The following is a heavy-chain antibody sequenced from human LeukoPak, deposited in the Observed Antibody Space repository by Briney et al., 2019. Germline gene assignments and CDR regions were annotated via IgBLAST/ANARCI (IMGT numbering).Heavy chain of an antibody. V-gene: IGHV4-39*01. J-gene: IGHJ4*02. CDR1: GGSVSRGGYY. CDR3: ARHGWLGVGGWY. CDR2: IYYSGST. Sequence: SETLSLTCTVSGGSVSRGGYYWGWIRQPPGKGLEWIGSIYYSGSTYYNPSLKSRVTISVDTSKNQFSLELRSVTAADTAVYSCARHGWLGVGGWYWGQGTLVTVSS. D-gene: IGHD6-19*01.